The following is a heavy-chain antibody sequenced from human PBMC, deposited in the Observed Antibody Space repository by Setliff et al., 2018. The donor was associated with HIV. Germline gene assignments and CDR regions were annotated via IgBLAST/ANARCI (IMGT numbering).Heavy chain of an antibody. CDR2: IFHTGNT. Sequence: SETLSLTCTVSGGSISSFSYYWGWIRQPPGKGPEWIGSIFHTGNTYYNPSLKSRVTLSVGTSKRQFFLNLSSATTADTAMYYCVRPSFGIGGGSMFDSWGQGIVVTVSS. D-gene: IGHD3-3*01. CDR3: VRPSFGIGGGSMFDS. CDR1: GGSISSFSYY. J-gene: IGHJ4*02. V-gene: IGHV4-39*01.